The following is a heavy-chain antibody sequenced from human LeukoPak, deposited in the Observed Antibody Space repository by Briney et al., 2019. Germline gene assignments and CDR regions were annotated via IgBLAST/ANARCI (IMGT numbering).Heavy chain of an antibody. Sequence: PSQTLSLTCTVSGASISSGGYYWNWIRQPPGKGLEWIGYIYYSRSTSYSPSLKSRLTISVDTSKNQFSLKLSSVTAADTAVYYCARDGYNSGYFGYWGRGTLVTVSS. CDR2: IYYSRST. CDR3: ARDGYNSGYFGY. V-gene: IGHV4-30-4*01. D-gene: IGHD5-24*01. J-gene: IGHJ4*02. CDR1: GASISSGGYY.